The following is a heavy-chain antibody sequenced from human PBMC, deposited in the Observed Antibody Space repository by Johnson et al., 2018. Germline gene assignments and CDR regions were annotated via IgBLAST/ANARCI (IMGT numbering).Heavy chain of an antibody. CDR3: AGYSSSWYEYFQH. Sequence: VQLVQSGGGLVQPGRSLRLSCAASGFTFDDYAMHWVRQAPGKGLEWVSGISWNSGSIGYADSVKGRFTISRDNAKNSLYLQMNSLRAEDTALYYCAGYSSSWYEYFQHWCQGTLVTVSS. CDR2: ISWNSGSI. D-gene: IGHD6-13*01. V-gene: IGHV3-9*01. CDR1: GFTFDDYA. J-gene: IGHJ1*01.